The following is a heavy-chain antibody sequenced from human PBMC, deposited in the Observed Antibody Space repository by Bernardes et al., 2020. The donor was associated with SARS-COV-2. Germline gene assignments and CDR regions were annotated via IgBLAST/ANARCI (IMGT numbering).Heavy chain of an antibody. CDR2: INHSGST. Sequence: SETLSLTCAVYGGSFSGYYWSWIRQPPGKGLEWIGEINHSGSTNYNPSLKSRVTISVDTSKNQFSLKLSSVTAADTAVYYCARGLNDPTVTRHGGYYFDHWGQGTLVTVSS. V-gene: IGHV4-34*01. CDR1: GGSFSGYY. J-gene: IGHJ4*02. D-gene: IGHD4-17*01. CDR3: ARGLNDPTVTRHGGYYFDH.